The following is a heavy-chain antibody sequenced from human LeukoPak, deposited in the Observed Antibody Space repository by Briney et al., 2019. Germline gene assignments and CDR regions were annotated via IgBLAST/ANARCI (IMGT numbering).Heavy chain of an antibody. V-gene: IGHV3-66*01. CDR2: IYSGGGT. CDR3: ARGGREGFDY. J-gene: IGHJ4*02. Sequence: PGGSPRLSFAASRFTVSSNYMTWVRQAPGKGLEWVSVIYSGGGTYHADSVKGRFTMSRDNSKNTLYLQMNSLRAEDTAVYYCARGGREGFDYWGQGTLVTVSS. CDR1: RFTVSSNY. D-gene: IGHD3-16*01.